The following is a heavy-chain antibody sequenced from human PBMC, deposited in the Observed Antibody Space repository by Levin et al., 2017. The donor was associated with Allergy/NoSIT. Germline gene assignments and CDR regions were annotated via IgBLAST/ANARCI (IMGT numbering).Heavy chain of an antibody. J-gene: IGHJ4*02. CDR1: GYSFTSYW. Sequence: GESLKISCKGSGYSFTSYWIGWVRQMPGKGLEWMGIIYPGDSDTRYSPSFQGQVTISADKSISTAYLQWSSLKASDTAMYYCARPDSSSWYGGGWSPLRYWGQGTLVTVSS. V-gene: IGHV5-51*01. CDR3: ARPDSSSWYGGGWSPLRY. CDR2: IYPGDSDT. D-gene: IGHD6-13*01.